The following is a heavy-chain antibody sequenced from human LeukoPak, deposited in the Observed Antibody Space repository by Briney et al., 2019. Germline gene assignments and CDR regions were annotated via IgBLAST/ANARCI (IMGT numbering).Heavy chain of an antibody. CDR1: GGSISSYY. D-gene: IGHD5/OR15-5a*01. CDR2: IYYSGST. Sequence: SETLSLTCTVSGGSISSYYWSWIRQPPGKGLEWIGYIYYSGSTNYNPSLKSRVTISVDTSKNQFSLKLSSVTAADTAVYYCARESTVIGPFGPWGQGTLVTVSS. CDR3: ARESTVIGPFGP. V-gene: IGHV4-59*01. J-gene: IGHJ5*02.